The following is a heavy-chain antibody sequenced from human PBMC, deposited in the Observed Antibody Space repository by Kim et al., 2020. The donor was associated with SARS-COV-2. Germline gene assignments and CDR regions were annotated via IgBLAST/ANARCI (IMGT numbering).Heavy chain of an antibody. V-gene: IGHV4-34*01. CDR1: GGSFSGYY. CDR2: INHSGST. D-gene: IGHD5-18*01. J-gene: IGHJ3*02. CDR3: AAIPREGQLWAIDAFDI. Sequence: SETLSLTCAVYGGSFSGYYWSWIRQPPGKGLEWIGEINHSGSTNYNPSLKSRVTISVDTSKNQFSLKLSSVTAADTAVYYCAAIPREGQLWAIDAFDIWGQGTMVTVSS.